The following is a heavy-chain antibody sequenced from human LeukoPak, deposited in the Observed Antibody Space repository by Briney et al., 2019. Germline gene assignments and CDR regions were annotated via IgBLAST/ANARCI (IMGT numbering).Heavy chain of an antibody. V-gene: IGHV3-23*01. Sequence: GGSLRLSCAASGFTFRSYSMSWVRQAPGKGLEWVSTISANGGKTFYPDSVKGRFSISRDNSKNALYLQINTLRAEDTAVYYCAQDDLRYFGSGSVVQFWGQGTLVTVSS. D-gene: IGHD3-10*01. J-gene: IGHJ4*02. CDR1: GFTFRSYS. CDR3: AQDDLRYFGSGSVVQF. CDR2: ISANGGKT.